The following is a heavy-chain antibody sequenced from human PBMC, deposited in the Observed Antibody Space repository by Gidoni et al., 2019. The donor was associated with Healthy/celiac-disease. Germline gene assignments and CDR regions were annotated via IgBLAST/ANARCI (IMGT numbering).Heavy chain of an antibody. CDR2: ISRSSSYI. D-gene: IGHD3-22*01. CDR3: ASLYYDSSMSNDY. V-gene: IGHV3-21*01. CDR1: GFTFSRYS. Sequence: EVQLVESGGGLVQPGGSLRLSCAASGFTFSRYSMNWVRQPPGKGLEWVSSISRSSSYIYYADSVKGRFTISRDNAKNSLYLQMNSLRAEDTAVYYCASLYYDSSMSNDYWGQGTLVTVSS. J-gene: IGHJ4*02.